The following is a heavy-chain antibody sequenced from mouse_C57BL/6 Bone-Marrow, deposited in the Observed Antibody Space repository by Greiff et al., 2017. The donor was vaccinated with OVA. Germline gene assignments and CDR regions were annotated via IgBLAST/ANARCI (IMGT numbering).Heavy chain of an antibody. D-gene: IGHD2-4*01. CDR1: GYSITSGYY. CDR2: ISYDGSN. Sequence: EVQLQQSGPGLVKPSQSLSLTCSVTGYSITSGYYWNWIRQFPGNKLEWIGYISYDGSNNYNPSLKNRISITRDTSKNQFFLKLNSVTTEDTATYYCARGGGLRRDWYFDVWGTGTTVTVSS. J-gene: IGHJ1*03. CDR3: ARGGGLRRDWYFDV. V-gene: IGHV3-6*01.